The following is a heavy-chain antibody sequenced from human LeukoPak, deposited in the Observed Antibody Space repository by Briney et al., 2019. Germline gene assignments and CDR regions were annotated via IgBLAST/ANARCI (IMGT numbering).Heavy chain of an antibody. V-gene: IGHV4-39*01. J-gene: IGHJ4*02. CDR1: GGSISSSSYY. CDR2: IYYSGST. CDR3: ASYSSGWYLFDY. D-gene: IGHD6-19*01. Sequence: PSETLSLTCTVSGGSISSSSYYWGWIRQPPGKGLEWIGSIYYSGSTYYNPSLKSRVTISVDTSKNQFSLKLSSVTAADTAVYYCASYSSGWYLFDYWGQGTLVTVSS.